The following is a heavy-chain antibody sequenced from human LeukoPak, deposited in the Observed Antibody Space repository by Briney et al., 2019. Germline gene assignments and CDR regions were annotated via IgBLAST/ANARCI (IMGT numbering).Heavy chain of an antibody. CDR1: GASISSYY. J-gene: IGHJ4*02. CDR2: LYNSGSP. V-gene: IGHV4-59*01. Sequence: SETLSLTCTVSGASISSYYWTWIRQPPGKGQEWIGHLYNSGSPNYNPSLKSRVTISLDTSKNKFSLKLSSVTAADTAMYHCARGWGYFDYWGQGTLVTVSS. D-gene: IGHD3-16*01. CDR3: ARGWGYFDY.